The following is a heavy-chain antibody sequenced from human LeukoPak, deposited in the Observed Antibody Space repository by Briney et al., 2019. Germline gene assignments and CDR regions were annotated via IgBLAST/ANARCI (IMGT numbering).Heavy chain of an antibody. D-gene: IGHD3-10*01. J-gene: IGHJ6*02. CDR1: GFTFSNYA. Sequence: GGSLRLSCAASGFTFSNYAMNWVRQAPGKGLEWVSVIYSGGSTYYADSVKGRFTISRDNSKNTLYLQMNSLRAEDTAVYYCARDQGITMVRGAINYYYYGMDVWGQGTTVTVSS. V-gene: IGHV3-53*01. CDR3: ARDQGITMVRGAINYYYYGMDV. CDR2: IYSGGST.